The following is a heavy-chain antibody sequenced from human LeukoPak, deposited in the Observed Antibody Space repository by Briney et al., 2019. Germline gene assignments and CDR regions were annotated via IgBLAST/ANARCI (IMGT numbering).Heavy chain of an antibody. CDR3: SRGRVTTGY. Sequence: AGRSLRLSCAASGFNFGDYALSWFRQAPGKGREWIGFIRSDDNGATTQYAASVKGRFVISKDDSKTIGYLQMNSLRSEDTAVYFCSRGRVTTGYWGQGTLVTVSS. CDR2: IRSDDNGATT. D-gene: IGHD2-21*02. CDR1: GFNFGDYA. V-gene: IGHV3-49*03. J-gene: IGHJ4*02.